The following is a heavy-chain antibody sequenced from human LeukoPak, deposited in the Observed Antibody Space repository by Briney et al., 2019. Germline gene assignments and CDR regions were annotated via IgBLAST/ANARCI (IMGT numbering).Heavy chain of an antibody. J-gene: IGHJ3*02. Sequence: GGSLRLSCAASGFTFSSYAMHWVRQAPGKGLDWVAVISYDGSNKYYADSVKGRFTISRDNSKNTLYLQMNSLRAEDTAVYYCARVRRLRDDAFDIWGQGTMVTVSS. CDR3: ARVRRLRDDAFDI. V-gene: IGHV3-30*04. CDR2: ISYDGSNK. D-gene: IGHD5-18*01. CDR1: GFTFSSYA.